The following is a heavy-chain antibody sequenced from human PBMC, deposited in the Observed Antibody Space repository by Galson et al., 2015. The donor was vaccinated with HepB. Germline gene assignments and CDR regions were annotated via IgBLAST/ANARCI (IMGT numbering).Heavy chain of an antibody. V-gene: IGHV3-30*18. CDR2: ISHDGSNK. D-gene: IGHD1-26*01. Sequence: SLRLSCAASGFTFSGYGMHWVRQAPGKGLEWVALISHDGSNKYFADSVRGRFTISRDNSKNTLYLQMNSLRAEDTAMYYCAKLPSSVGARSDAFDIWGLGTMVTVSS. CDR3: AKLPSSVGARSDAFDI. J-gene: IGHJ3*02. CDR1: GFTFSGYG.